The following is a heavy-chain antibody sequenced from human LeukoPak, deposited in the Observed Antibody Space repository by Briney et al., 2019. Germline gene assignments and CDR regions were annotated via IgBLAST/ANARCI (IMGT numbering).Heavy chain of an antibody. V-gene: IGHV4-39*01. CDR3: ARRGSPYDRRDYFDY. J-gene: IGHJ4*02. CDR1: GGSISSSSYY. Sequence: PSETLSLTCTVSGGSISSSSYYWGWIRQPPGKGLEWIGSIYYSGSTYYNPSLKSRVTISVDTSKNQFSLKLSSVTAADTAVYYCARRGSPYDRRDYFDYWGQGTLVTVSS. D-gene: IGHD3-22*01. CDR2: IYYSGST.